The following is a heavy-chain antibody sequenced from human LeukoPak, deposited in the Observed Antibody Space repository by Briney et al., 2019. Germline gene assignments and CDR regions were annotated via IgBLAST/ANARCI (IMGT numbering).Heavy chain of an antibody. CDR1: GDSISTYY. Sequence: PSETLSLTCTVSGDSISTYYWSWIRQPPGKRLEWIGYIYFSGTTNYNPSLKSRVTISVDTSKNQFSLRLSSVTAADTALYYCARHGPLYDIWSAQFYFDYWGQGTLVTVSS. D-gene: IGHD3-3*01. CDR3: ARHGPLYDIWSAQFYFDY. J-gene: IGHJ4*02. CDR2: IYFSGTT. V-gene: IGHV4-59*08.